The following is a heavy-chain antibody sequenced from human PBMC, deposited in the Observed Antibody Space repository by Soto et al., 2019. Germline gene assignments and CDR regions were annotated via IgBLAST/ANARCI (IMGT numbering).Heavy chain of an antibody. J-gene: IGHJ3*02. CDR3: SRHDPLYYDSSGPYDAFDI. Sequence: GGSLRLSCAASGFTFSGSAMHWVRQASGKGLEWVGRIRSKANSYATAYAASVKGRFTITRDDSKNTAYLQMNSLKTEDTAVYDCSRHDPLYYDSSGPYDAFDIWGQGTMVTVSS. CDR1: GFTFSGSA. CDR2: IRSKANSYAT. D-gene: IGHD3-22*01. V-gene: IGHV3-73*01.